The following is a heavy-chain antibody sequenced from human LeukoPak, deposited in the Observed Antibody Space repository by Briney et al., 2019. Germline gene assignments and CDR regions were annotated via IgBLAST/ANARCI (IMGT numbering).Heavy chain of an antibody. D-gene: IGHD4-23*01. V-gene: IGHV3-48*03. J-gene: IGHJ4*02. CDR2: ISSSGSTI. CDR1: GFTFSSYE. Sequence: QTGGSLRLSCAASGFTFSSYEMHWVRQAPGKGLDWVSYISSSGSTIYYADSVKGRFTISRDNAKNSLYLQMNSLRAEDTAVYYCARDYGGSSPFDYWGQGTLVTVSS. CDR3: ARDYGGSSPFDY.